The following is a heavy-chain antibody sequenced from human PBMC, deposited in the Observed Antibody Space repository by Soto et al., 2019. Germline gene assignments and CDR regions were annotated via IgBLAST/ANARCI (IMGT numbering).Heavy chain of an antibody. CDR2: IYPGDSDT. CDR3: ARPAMVRGVISMSHRYDY. J-gene: IGHJ4*02. Sequence: GESLKISCKGSGYSFTRYWIGWVRQMPGKGLEWTGIIYPGDSDTRYSPSFQGQVTISADKSISTAYLQWSSLKASDTAMYYCARPAMVRGVISMSHRYDYWGQGTLVTVST. V-gene: IGHV5-51*01. D-gene: IGHD3-10*01. CDR1: GYSFTRYW.